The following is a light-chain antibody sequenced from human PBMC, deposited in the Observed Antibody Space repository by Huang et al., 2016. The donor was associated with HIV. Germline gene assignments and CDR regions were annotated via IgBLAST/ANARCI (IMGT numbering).Light chain of an antibody. J-gene: IGKJ1*01. CDR3: LQDHNYPRT. CDR2: GAS. Sequence: AIQMTQSPSSLSASVGDRVTIPCRASQGITDDLAWYQQKPGKAPKLLISGASTVGSGVPSRFSGSGSGTDFTLTISSLQPEDYATYYCLQDHNYPRTFGQGTKVEI. V-gene: IGKV1-6*01. CDR1: QGITDD.